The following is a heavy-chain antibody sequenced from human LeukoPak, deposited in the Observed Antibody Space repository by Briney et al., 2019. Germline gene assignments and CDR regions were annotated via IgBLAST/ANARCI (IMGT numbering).Heavy chain of an antibody. CDR3: ARAYNALDV. CDR1: EFTFSSYW. J-gene: IGHJ6*02. Sequence: PGGSLRLSCAASEFTFSSYWMNWVRRAPGKGLEWVANIKPDGSHKYYVDSVKGRFTISRDNAKNSLYLQMNSLRAEDTAVYYCARAYNALDVWGQGTTVTVSS. V-gene: IGHV3-7*01. CDR2: IKPDGSHK.